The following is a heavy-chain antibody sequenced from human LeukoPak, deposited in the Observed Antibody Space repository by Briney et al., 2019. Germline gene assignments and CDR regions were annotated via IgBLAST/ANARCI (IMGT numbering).Heavy chain of an antibody. J-gene: IGHJ4*02. D-gene: IGHD2-21*01. CDR1: GFTFSGYS. Sequence: PGGSLRLSCAASGFTFSGYSMNWVRQAPGKGLEWVSSISSSSSYIYYADSVKGRFTISRDSAKNSLYLQMNSLRAEDTAVYYCARDSPYCGGDCYVFDYWGQGTLVTVSS. CDR2: ISSSSSYI. CDR3: ARDSPYCGGDCYVFDY. V-gene: IGHV3-21*01.